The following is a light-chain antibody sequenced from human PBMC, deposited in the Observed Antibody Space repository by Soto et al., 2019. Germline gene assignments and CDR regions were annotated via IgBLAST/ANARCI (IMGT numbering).Light chain of an antibody. V-gene: IGKV3-15*01. CDR1: QSVIDS. CDR2: NGS. CDR3: QQYYNWPRT. Sequence: EIVMTQSPATLSVSPGERATLSCRASQSVIDSLAWYQQKPGQAPRLLIYNGSARATGIPARFSGSGSGTEVTLTISSLQSEDFAVYYCQQYYNWPRTFGQGTKLEIK. J-gene: IGKJ2*01.